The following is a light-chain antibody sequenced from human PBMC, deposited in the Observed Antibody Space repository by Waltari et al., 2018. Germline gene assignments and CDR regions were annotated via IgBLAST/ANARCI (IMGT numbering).Light chain of an antibody. Sequence: QSALPQPAPAFASPGQSSTTPFTGPCSDVATHNYVSSYQQHPGKAPKLLIYDVSYRPSGVSYRFSGSKSGNTASLTISGLQAEDEADYYCSSYITTNTLELFGGGTSLTVL. CDR3: SSYITTNTLEL. CDR1: CSDVATHNY. V-gene: IGLV2-14*03. CDR2: DVS. J-gene: IGLJ3*02.